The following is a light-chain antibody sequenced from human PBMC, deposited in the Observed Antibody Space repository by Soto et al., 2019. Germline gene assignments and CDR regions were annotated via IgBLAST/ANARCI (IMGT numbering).Light chain of an antibody. CDR1: QSVSSY. V-gene: IGKV3-11*01. Sequence: EIVLTQSPATLSLSPGERATLSCRASQSVSSYLAWYQQKPGQAPRLLIYDASNRATGIPARFSGSGSGTDFILTISTLEPKDFEFFYCQQGGIFAPGTKVDIK. CDR3: QQGGI. J-gene: IGKJ3*01. CDR2: DAS.